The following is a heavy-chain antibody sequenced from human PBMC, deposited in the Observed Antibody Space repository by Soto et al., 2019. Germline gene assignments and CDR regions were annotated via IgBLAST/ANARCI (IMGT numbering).Heavy chain of an antibody. J-gene: IGHJ6*02. CDR2: INAGNGNT. V-gene: IGHV1-3*01. Sequence: ASVKVSCKASGYTFTSYAMHWVRQAPGQRLEWMGWINAGNGNTKYSQKFQGRVTITRDTSASTAYMELSSLRSEDTAVYYCARHWCSGGSCYSLGSGMDVWGQGTTVTVSS. D-gene: IGHD2-15*01. CDR3: ARHWCSGGSCYSLGSGMDV. CDR1: GYTFTSYA.